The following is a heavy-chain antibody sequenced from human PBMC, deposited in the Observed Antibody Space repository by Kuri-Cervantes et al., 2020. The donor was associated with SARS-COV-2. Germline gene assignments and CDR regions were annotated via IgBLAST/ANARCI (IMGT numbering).Heavy chain of an antibody. Sequence: GESLKIPCAASGFTFSSYWMSWVRQAPGKGLEWVSSISSSSSYIYYADSVKGRFTISRDNAKNSLYLQMNSLRAEDTAVYYCARDRRIQLWLYGSWYFDLWGRGTLVTVFS. V-gene: IGHV3-21*01. J-gene: IGHJ2*01. CDR2: ISSSSSYI. CDR3: ARDRRIQLWLYGSWYFDL. CDR1: GFTFSSYW. D-gene: IGHD5-18*01.